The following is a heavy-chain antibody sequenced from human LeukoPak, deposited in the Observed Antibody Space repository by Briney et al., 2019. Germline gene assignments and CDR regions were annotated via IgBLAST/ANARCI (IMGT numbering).Heavy chain of an antibody. Sequence: ASVKVSCKVSGYTLTELSMHWVRQAPGKGLEWMGGFDPEDGETIYAQKFQGRVTMTEDTSTDTAYMELSSLRSEDTAVYYCATDLAVRGARTNERGYWGQGTLVTVSS. J-gene: IGHJ4*02. CDR3: ATDLAVRGARTNERGY. CDR1: GYTLTELS. CDR2: FDPEDGET. V-gene: IGHV1-24*01. D-gene: IGHD3-10*01.